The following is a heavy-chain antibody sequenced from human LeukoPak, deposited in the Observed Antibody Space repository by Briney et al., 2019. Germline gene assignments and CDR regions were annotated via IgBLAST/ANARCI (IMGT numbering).Heavy chain of an antibody. CDR2: MDSDGSTT. J-gene: IGHJ3*02. V-gene: IGHV3-74*01. D-gene: IGHD5-12*01. Sequence: GGCLRLSCAASGFTFSPFWMHWVRQAPGKGLVWISHMDSDGSTTLYADSVKGRFTISRDNARNTLYLQMNNLRVEDTAVYFCARDRGHPDAFNIWGHGTMVTVSS. CDR3: ARDRGHPDAFNI. CDR1: GFTFSPFW.